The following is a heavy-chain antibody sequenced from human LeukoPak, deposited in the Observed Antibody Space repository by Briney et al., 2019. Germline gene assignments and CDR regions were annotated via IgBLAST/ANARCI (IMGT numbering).Heavy chain of an antibody. CDR3: ARERADTAMVTRRVFDY. J-gene: IGHJ4*02. CDR1: GFTFSSYA. D-gene: IGHD5-18*01. CDR2: ISYDGSNK. V-gene: IGHV3-30-3*01. Sequence: GGSLRLSCAASGFTFSSYAMHWVRQAPGKGLEWVAVISYDGSNKYYADSVKGRFTISRDNSKNTLYLQMNSLRAEDTAVYYCARERADTAMVTRRVFDYWGQGNPGHRLL.